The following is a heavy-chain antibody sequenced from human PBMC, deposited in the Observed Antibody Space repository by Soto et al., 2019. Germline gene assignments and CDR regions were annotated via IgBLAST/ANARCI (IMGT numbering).Heavy chain of an antibody. CDR1: GGSISSGGYY. Sequence: TSETLSLTCPVSGGSISSGGYYWSWIRQHPGKGLEWIGYIYYSGSTYYNPSLKSRVTISVDTSKNQFSLKLSSVTAADTAVYYCAREGGGNFRWGQGTLVTVSS. CDR2: IYYSGST. CDR3: AREGGGNFR. D-gene: IGHD2-21*02. J-gene: IGHJ4*02. V-gene: IGHV4-31*03.